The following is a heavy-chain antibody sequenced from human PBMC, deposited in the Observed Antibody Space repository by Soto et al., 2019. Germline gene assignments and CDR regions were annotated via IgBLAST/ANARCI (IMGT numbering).Heavy chain of an antibody. V-gene: IGHV4-59*01. CDR3: AKDSGYNYGYFRWFDP. D-gene: IGHD5-18*01. CDR2: IFYSVST. Sequence: QVHLQESGPRLVKPSKTLSLTCTVSVGSISNYYWSWIRQPPGRGLEWIGHIFYSVSTNYNPAHKSRVTTSVDTSKSQCNLKLSSVTAAFTAVYYCAKDSGYNYGYFRWFDPWGQGTLVTDSS. J-gene: IGHJ5*02. CDR1: VGSISNYY.